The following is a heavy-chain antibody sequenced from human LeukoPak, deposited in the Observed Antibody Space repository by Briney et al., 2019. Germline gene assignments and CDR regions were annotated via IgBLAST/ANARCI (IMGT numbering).Heavy chain of an antibody. Sequence: PSETLSLTCTVSGGSISSSSYYWGWISQPPGKGLEWIGSIYYSGSTYYNPSLKSRVTISVDTSKNQFSLKLSSVTAADTAVYYCARRRYGGSYYDYWGQGTLVTVSS. CDR1: GGSISSSSYY. D-gene: IGHD5-18*01. V-gene: IGHV4-39*01. J-gene: IGHJ4*02. CDR2: IYYSGST. CDR3: ARRRYGGSYYDY.